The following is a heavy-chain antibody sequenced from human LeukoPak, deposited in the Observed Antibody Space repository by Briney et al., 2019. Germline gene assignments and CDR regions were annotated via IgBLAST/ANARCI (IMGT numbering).Heavy chain of an antibody. V-gene: IGHV3-33*01. D-gene: IGHD3-10*01. CDR2: IWYDGSNK. CDR3: ASSYGSGFDGF. Sequence: PGGSLRLSCAASGFTFSSYGMHWVRQAPGKGLEWVAVIWYDGSNKYYADSVKGRFTISRDNSKNPLYLQMNSLRAEDTAVYYCASSYGSGFDGFWGQGTLVTVSS. J-gene: IGHJ4*02. CDR1: GFTFSSYG.